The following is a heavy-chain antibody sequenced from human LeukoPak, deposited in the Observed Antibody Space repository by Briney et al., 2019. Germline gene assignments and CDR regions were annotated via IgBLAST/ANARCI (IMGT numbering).Heavy chain of an antibody. CDR2: ISAYNGNT. D-gene: IGHD3-22*01. Sequence: ASVKVSCKASGYTFTSYGISWVRQAPGQGLECMGWISAYNGNTNYAQKLQGRVTMTTDTSTSTAYMELRSLRSDDTAVYYCARVTSPIYYYDSSGYYYDYWGQGTLVTVSS. J-gene: IGHJ4*02. CDR3: ARVTSPIYYYDSSGYYYDY. CDR1: GYTFTSYG. V-gene: IGHV1-18*01.